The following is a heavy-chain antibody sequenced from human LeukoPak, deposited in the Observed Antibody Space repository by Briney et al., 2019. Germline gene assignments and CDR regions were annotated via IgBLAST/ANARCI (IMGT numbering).Heavy chain of an antibody. CDR1: GFTFSSSV. J-gene: IGHJ3*02. CDR3: AREGHSSGHCGAFDI. CDR2: ISSDGNSE. D-gene: IGHD3-22*01. V-gene: IGHV3-30*03. Sequence: GGSLRLSCAASGFTFSSSVMHWVRQAPGKRLEWMAGISSDGNSEHFVDSVKGRLTISRDNSNNTLYLRMNSLGLEDTAVYYCAREGHSSGHCGAFDIWGQGTMITVSS.